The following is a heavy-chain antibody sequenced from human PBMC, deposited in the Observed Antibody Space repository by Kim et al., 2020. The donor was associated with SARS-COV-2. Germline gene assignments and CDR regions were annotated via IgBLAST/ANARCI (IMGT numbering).Heavy chain of an antibody. CDR2: SI. D-gene: IGHD6-6*01. CDR3: ATSEEYSSSS. Sequence: SIGYADSVKGRFTISRDNAKNSLYLQMNSLRAEDTALYYCATSEEYSSSSWGQGTLVTVSS. V-gene: IGHV3-9*01. J-gene: IGHJ5*02.